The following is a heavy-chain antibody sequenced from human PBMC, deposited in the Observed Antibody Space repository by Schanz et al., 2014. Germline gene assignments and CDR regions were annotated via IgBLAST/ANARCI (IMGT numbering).Heavy chain of an antibody. Sequence: QVQLVQSGAEVKKPGASVKVSCKASGYTFTSYDFNWVRQAPGQGLEWMGWMNPDSGNTGYAQKFRGRVTMTRNTSMSTAYIELHILTSEDTAVYYCARGRTFDYWGQGTLVAVSS. V-gene: IGHV1-8*01. J-gene: IGHJ4*02. CDR2: MNPDSGNT. CDR3: ARGRTFDY. CDR1: GYTFTSYD.